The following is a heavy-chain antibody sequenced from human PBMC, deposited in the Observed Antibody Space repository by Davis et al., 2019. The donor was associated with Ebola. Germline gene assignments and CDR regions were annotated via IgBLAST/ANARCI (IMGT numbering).Heavy chain of an antibody. CDR1: GYTFTDYY. CDR2: INPNSGGT. CDR3: ARALGYCSGGSCRTPVDY. J-gene: IGHJ4*02. V-gene: IGHV1-2*06. Sequence: ASVKVSCKASGYTFTDYYMHWVRQAPGQGLEWMGRINPNSGGTNYAQKFQGRVTMTRDTSISTAYMELSRLRSDDTAVYYCARALGYCSGGSCRTPVDYWGQGTLVTVSS. D-gene: IGHD2-15*01.